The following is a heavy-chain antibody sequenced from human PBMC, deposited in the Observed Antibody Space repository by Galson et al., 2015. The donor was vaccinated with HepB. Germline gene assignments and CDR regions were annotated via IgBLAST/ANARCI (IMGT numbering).Heavy chain of an antibody. CDR2: IIPIFGTA. D-gene: IGHD6-13*01. Sequence: SVKVSCKASGGTFSSYAISWVRQAPGQGLEWMGGIIPIFGTANYAQKFQGRVTITADESTSTAYMELSSLRSEDTAVYYCARGSHRQLVQIGKINYYGMDVWGQGTTVTVSS. V-gene: IGHV1-69*13. CDR3: ARGSHRQLVQIGKINYYGMDV. J-gene: IGHJ6*02. CDR1: GGTFSSYA.